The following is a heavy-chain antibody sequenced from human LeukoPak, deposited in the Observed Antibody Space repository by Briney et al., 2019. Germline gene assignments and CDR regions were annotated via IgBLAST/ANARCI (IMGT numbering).Heavy chain of an antibody. D-gene: IGHD4-17*01. Sequence: GGSLRLSCAASGFTFITYSMNWVRQAPGKGLEWVSYISSSSSTIYYADSVKGRFTISRDNAKNSLYLQMNSLRAKDTAVYYCARGHTAVTRHFDFWGQGTLVTVSS. CDR2: ISSSSSTI. V-gene: IGHV3-48*01. CDR1: GFTFITYS. J-gene: IGHJ4*02. CDR3: ARGHTAVTRHFDF.